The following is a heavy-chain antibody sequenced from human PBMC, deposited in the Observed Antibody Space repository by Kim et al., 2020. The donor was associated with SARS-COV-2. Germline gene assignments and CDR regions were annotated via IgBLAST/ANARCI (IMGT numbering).Heavy chain of an antibody. Sequence: GGSLRLSCAASGFTFSSYGMHWVRQAPGKGLEWVAVISYDGSNKYYADSVKGRFTISRDNSKNTLYLQMNSLRAEDTAVYYCAKEEERYYYGMDVWGQGTTVTVSS. J-gene: IGHJ6*02. CDR2: ISYDGSNK. V-gene: IGHV3-30*18. CDR1: GFTFSSYG. CDR3: AKEEERYYYGMDV.